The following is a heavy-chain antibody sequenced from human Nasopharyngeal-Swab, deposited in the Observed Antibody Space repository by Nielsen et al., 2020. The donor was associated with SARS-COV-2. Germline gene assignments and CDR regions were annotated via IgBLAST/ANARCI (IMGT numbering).Heavy chain of an antibody. D-gene: IGHD3-10*01. V-gene: IGHV3-48*03. J-gene: IGHJ6*02. CDR3: ARGGMVRGVIITYYYYGMDV. Sequence: GGFLRLSCAASGFTFSSYEMNWVRQAPGKGLEWVSYISSSGSTIYYADSVKGRFTISRDNAKNSLYLQMNSLRAEDTAVYYCARGGMVRGVIITYYYYGMDVWSQGTTVTVSS. CDR2: ISSSGSTI. CDR1: GFTFSSYE.